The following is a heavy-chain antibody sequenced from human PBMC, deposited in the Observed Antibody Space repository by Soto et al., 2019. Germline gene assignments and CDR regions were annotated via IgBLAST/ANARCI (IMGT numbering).Heavy chain of an antibody. J-gene: IGHJ4*02. CDR3: ASDENGQRGSPH. D-gene: IGHD3-16*01. CDR1: GFTVSNNF. V-gene: IGHV3-53*02. CDR2: IYSGGSI. Sequence: VQLVESGGGLIQAGGSLRLSCAVSGFTVSNNFMMWVRRAPGKGLEWVSLIYSGGSICYADSVKGRFTISRDGSMNMLYLQTNSLTAEDTAVYYCASDENGQRGSPHWGQGTLVTVSS.